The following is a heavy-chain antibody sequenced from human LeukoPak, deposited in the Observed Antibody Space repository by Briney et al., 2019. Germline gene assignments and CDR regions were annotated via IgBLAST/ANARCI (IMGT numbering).Heavy chain of an antibody. J-gene: IGHJ4*02. D-gene: IGHD6-19*01. CDR3: AREGGSGWYYFDY. CDR1: GGTFSSYA. Sequence: RASVKVSCKASGGTFSSYAISWVRQAPGQGLEWMGGIIPIFGTANYAQKFQGRVTITADESTSTAYMELSSLRSEDTAVYYCAREGGSGWYYFDYWGQGTLVTVSS. CDR2: IIPIFGTA. V-gene: IGHV1-69*13.